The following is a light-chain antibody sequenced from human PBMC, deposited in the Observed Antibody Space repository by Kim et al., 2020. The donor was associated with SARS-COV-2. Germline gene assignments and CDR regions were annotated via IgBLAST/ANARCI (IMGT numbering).Light chain of an antibody. CDR1: QRISSW. V-gene: IGKV1-5*03. CDR3: QQYNSYPWT. Sequence: DIQMTQSPSTLSASVGDRVTITCRASQRISSWLAWYQQKPGEAPGLLIYKASSLESGVPSRFSGSGSGTEFTLTISSLQPDDFTTYYCQQYNSYPWTFGQETKVDIK. J-gene: IGKJ1*01. CDR2: KAS.